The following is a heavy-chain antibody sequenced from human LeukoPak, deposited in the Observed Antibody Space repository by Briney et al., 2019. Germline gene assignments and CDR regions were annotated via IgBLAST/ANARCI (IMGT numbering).Heavy chain of an antibody. CDR1: GYTFTSYD. Sequence: ASVKVSCKASGYTFTSYDINWVRQATGQGLEWMGWMNPNSGNTGYAQKFQGRVTMTRNTSISTAYMELSGLRSEDTAVYYCAREGSSSDYYYYGMDVWGQGTTVTVSS. J-gene: IGHJ6*02. V-gene: IGHV1-8*01. CDR3: AREGSSSDYYYYGMDV. CDR2: MNPNSGNT. D-gene: IGHD6-6*01.